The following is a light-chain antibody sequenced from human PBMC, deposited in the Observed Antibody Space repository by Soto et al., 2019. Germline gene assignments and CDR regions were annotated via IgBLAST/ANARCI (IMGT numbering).Light chain of an antibody. CDR1: SSDVGTYNL. J-gene: IGLJ1*01. CDR3: CSYAATTTSYF. CDR2: EGS. Sequence: QSALTQPASVSGSPGQSIAISCTGTSSDVGTYNLVSWYQQHPGKAPKLMIYEGSKRPSGVSNRFSGSKSGNTASLTISGLQAEDEAEYYCCSYAATTTSYFFGAGTKLTVL. V-gene: IGLV2-23*01.